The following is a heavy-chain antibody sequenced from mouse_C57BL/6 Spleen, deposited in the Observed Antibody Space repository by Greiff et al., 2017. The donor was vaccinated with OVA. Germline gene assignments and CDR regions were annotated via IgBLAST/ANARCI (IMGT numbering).Heavy chain of an antibody. Sequence: EVQLQESGPELVKPGASVKMSCKASGYTFTDYYMHWVKQSHGKSLEWIGYINPNNGGTSYNQKFKGKATLTVNKSSSTAYMELRSLTSEDSAVYYCARSITTVVEGGYWGQGTTLTVSS. V-gene: IGHV1-22*01. CDR2: INPNNGGT. CDR1: GYTFTDYY. CDR3: ARSITTVVEGGY. D-gene: IGHD1-1*01. J-gene: IGHJ2*01.